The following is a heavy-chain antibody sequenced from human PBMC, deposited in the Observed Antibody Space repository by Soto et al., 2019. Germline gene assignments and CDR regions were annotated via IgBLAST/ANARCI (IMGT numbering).Heavy chain of an antibody. Sequence: GGSLRLSCAASGFTFSSYAMNWVRQAPGKGLEWVSSISSSSSYIYYADSVKGRFTISRDNAKNSLYLQMNSLRAEDTAVYYCARERSSIAARGLDYWGQGTLVTVSS. V-gene: IGHV3-21*01. D-gene: IGHD6-6*01. CDR2: ISSSSSYI. CDR1: GFTFSSYA. CDR3: ARERSSIAARGLDY. J-gene: IGHJ4*02.